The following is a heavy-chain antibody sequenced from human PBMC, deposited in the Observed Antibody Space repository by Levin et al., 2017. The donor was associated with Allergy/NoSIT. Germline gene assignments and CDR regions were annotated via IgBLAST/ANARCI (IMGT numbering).Heavy chain of an antibody. CDR3: ARDRSPGHLYS. CDR1: GGSVSSDNYY. D-gene: IGHD2-15*01. Sequence: SQTLSLTCTVSGGSVSSDNYYWSWIRQSPGKGLEWIGNIYKSGSTNYNPSLKGRITISVDTSKNQFSLKLNSVTAADTAVYYCARDRSPGHLYSWGQGILVTVSS. CDR2: IYKSGST. V-gene: IGHV4-61*01. J-gene: IGHJ5*02.